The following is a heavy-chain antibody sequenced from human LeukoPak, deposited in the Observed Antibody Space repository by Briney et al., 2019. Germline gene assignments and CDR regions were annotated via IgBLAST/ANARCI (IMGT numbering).Heavy chain of an antibody. CDR2: INPSGGST. CDR3: ARGGDYGSGSTRRYFDY. D-gene: IGHD3-10*01. J-gene: IGHJ4*02. V-gene: IGHV1-46*01. Sequence: RGASVKVPCKASGYTFTSYYMHWVRQAPGQGLEWMGIINPSGGSTSYAQKFQGRVTMTRDTSTSTVYMELSSLRSEDTAVYYCARGGDYGSGSTRRYFDYWGQGTLVTVSS. CDR1: GYTFTSYY.